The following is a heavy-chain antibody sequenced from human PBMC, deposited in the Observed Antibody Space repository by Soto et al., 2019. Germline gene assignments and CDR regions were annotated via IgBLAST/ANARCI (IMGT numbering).Heavy chain of an antibody. J-gene: IGHJ4*02. CDR3: ARGSPRVGYDSSGYYYGYYFDY. CDR2: IYYSGST. V-gene: IGHV4-30-4*01. CDR1: GGSISSGDYY. D-gene: IGHD3-22*01. Sequence: SETLSLTCTVSGGSISSGDYYWSWIRQPPGKGLEWIGYIYYSGSTYYNPSLKSRVTISVDTSKNQFSLKLSSVTAADTAVYYCARGSPRVGYDSSGYYYGYYFDYWGQGTLVTVSS.